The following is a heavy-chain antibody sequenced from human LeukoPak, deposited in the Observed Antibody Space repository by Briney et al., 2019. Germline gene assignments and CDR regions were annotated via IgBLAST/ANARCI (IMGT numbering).Heavy chain of an antibody. CDR1: GGSVSSNTFY. CDR3: ARHYGP. V-gene: IGHV4-61*01. J-gene: IGHJ5*02. D-gene: IGHD3-16*01. Sequence: SETLSLTCTVSGGSVSSNTFYWNWIRQPPGKGLEWIGYIHYSGNSNYNPSLKSRVTMSVDTSKNQVSLKLNSVTAADTAVYYCARHYGPWGQGTLVTVSS. CDR2: IHYSGNS.